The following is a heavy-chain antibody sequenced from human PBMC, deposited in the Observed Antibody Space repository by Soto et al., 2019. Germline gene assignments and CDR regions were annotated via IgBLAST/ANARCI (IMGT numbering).Heavy chain of an antibody. Sequence: QVQLQESGPGLVKPSQTLSLTCTVSGGSISSSDYYWSWIRQPPGKGLEWIGYIYYSGSTYYNPSLSSRVTISVDTSKNQFSLKLSSVTAADTAVYYCARGVEYDSSGYYYGGFDYWGQGTLVTVSS. D-gene: IGHD3-22*01. V-gene: IGHV4-30-4*01. CDR3: ARGVEYDSSGYYYGGFDY. CDR2: IYYSGST. CDR1: GGSISSSDYY. J-gene: IGHJ4*02.